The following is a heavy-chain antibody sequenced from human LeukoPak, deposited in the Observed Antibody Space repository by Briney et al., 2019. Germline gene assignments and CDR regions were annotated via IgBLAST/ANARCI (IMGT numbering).Heavy chain of an antibody. D-gene: IGHD1-26*01. CDR3: ARLSVIVGAALEYYYYYMDV. CDR1: GGTFSGYY. V-gene: IGHV4-34*01. Sequence: PSETLSLTCAVYGGTFSGYYWSWIRQPPGKRLEWVGESNDSGGTNYNPSLKSRVTISADKSKNQVSLKLASVTAADTAVYYCARLSVIVGAALEYYYYYMDVWGQGTTVTVSS. CDR2: SNDSGGT. J-gene: IGHJ6*03.